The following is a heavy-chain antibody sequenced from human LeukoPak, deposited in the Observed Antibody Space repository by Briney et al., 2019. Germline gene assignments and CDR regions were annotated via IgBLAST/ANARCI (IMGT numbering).Heavy chain of an antibody. CDR2: IYHSGST. J-gene: IGHJ4*02. CDR1: GGSISSYY. D-gene: IGHD6-6*01. CDR3: ARVGASIAAVDF. V-gene: IGHV4-59*12. Sequence: SETLSLTCTVSGGSISSYYWSWIRQPPGKGLEWIGYIYHSGSTYYNPSLKSRVTISVDRSKNQFSLKLSSVTAADTAVYYCARVGASIAAVDFWGQGTLVTVSS.